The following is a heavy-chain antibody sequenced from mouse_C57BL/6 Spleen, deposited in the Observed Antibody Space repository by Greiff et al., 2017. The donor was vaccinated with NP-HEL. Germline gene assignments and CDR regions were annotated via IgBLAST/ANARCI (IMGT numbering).Heavy chain of an antibody. Sequence: EVKLVESGGGLVQPGGSMKLSCAASGFTFSDAWMDWVRQSPEKGLEWVAEIRHKANNHATYYAESVKGRFTISRDDSKSSVYLQMNSLRAEDTGIYYCTRPEYDYDSFAYWGQGTLVTVSA. CDR1: GFTFSDAW. J-gene: IGHJ3*01. CDR2: IRHKANNHAT. V-gene: IGHV6-6*01. D-gene: IGHD2-4*01. CDR3: TRPEYDYDSFAY.